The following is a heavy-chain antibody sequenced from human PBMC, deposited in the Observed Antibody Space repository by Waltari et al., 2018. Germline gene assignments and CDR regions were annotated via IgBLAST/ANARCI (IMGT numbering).Heavy chain of an antibody. V-gene: IGHV3-48*03. CDR2: VSSSGSTI. D-gene: IGHD2-2*01. CDR1: GFTFSSYE. Sequence: EVQLVESGGGLVQPGGSLRLSCAASGFTFSSYEMNWVRQAPGKGLEWVSYVSSSGSTIYYADSVKGRFTISRDKAKNSLYLQMNSLRAEDTAVYYCARVGSGVVVPVVLGGMDVWGQGTTVTVSS. J-gene: IGHJ6*02. CDR3: ARVGSGVVVPVVLGGMDV.